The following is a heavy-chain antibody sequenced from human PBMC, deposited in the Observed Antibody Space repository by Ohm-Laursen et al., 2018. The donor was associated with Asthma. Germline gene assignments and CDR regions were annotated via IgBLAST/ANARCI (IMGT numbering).Heavy chain of an antibody. J-gene: IGHJ4*02. V-gene: IGHV4-59*06. CDR1: GGSISSYY. CDR3: ARGTFYYESTGYYFFDH. Sequence: TLSLTCTVSGGSISSYYWSWIRQPPGKGLEWIGYIYYSGITYSNPSLRSRVSISVDTSKNQFSLKLSPVTAADTAVYYCARGTFYYESTGYYFFDHWGQGALVTVSS. D-gene: IGHD3-22*01. CDR2: IYYSGIT.